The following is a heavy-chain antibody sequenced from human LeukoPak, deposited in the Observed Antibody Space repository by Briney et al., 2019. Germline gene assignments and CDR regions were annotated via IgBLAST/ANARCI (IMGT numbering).Heavy chain of an antibody. CDR2: INPNSGGT. J-gene: IGHJ5*02. V-gene: IGHV1-2*02. CDR1: GGTFSSYA. CDR3: ARGIVVVVAATQGWFDP. Sequence: GSSVKVSCKASGGTFSSYAISWVRQAPGQGLEWMGWINPNSGGTNYAQKFQGRVTMTRDTSISTAYMELSRLRSDDTAVYYCARGIVVVVAATQGWFDPWGQGTLVTVSS. D-gene: IGHD2-15*01.